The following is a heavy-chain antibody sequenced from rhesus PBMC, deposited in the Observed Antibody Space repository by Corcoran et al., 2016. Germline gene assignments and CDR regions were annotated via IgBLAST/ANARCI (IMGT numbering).Heavy chain of an antibody. Sequence: QVQLQESGPGLVKPSETLSLTCAVSGGSISDDYYWSWIRQPPGKGLEWIGYIYGSGGGTNSNPSLKNRVTISIDTSKNQFSLKLSSVTAADTAVYYCARDTYSGYRSYGLDSWGQGVVVTVSS. D-gene: IGHD5-24*01. V-gene: IGHV4-106*01. CDR2: IYGSGGGT. CDR3: ARDTYSGYRSYGLDS. CDR1: GGSISDDYY. J-gene: IGHJ6*01.